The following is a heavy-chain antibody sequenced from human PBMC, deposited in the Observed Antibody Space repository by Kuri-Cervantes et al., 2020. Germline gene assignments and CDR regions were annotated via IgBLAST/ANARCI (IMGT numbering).Heavy chain of an antibody. Sequence: GGSLRLSCAASGFTFSDYYMSWIRQAPGKGLEWVSYISGSGSNIYYADSVKGRFTISRDNAKNSLYLQINSLRAEDTAMYYCARVGGEFAVDIWGQGTMVTVSS. D-gene: IGHD3-10*01. CDR3: ARVGGEFAVDI. J-gene: IGHJ3*02. CDR1: GFTFSDYY. V-gene: IGHV3-11*01. CDR2: ISGSGSNI.